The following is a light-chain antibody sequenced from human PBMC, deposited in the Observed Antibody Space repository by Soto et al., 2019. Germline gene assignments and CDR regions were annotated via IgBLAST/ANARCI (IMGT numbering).Light chain of an antibody. J-gene: IGLJ1*01. CDR1: SSDIGDYNY. CDR2: DVS. CDR3: NSYTSSNSYV. Sequence: QSVLTQPASVSGSPGQSITISCTGTSSDIGDYNYVSWYQQSLGKAPKLLIYDVSNRPSGVSTRFSGSKSGNTASLTISGLQAEDEADYYCNSYTSSNSYVFGTGTKLTVL. V-gene: IGLV2-14*01.